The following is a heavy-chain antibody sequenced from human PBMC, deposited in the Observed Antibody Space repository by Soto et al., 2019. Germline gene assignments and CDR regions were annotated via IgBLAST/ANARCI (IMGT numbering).Heavy chain of an antibody. CDR3: ARHKTVGSVYDFWSGYSHGDFDY. Sequence: SETLSLTCTVSGGSISSSSYYWGWIRQPPGKGLEWIGSIYYSGSTYYNPSLKSRVTISVDTSKNQFSLKLSSVTAADTAVYYCARHKTVGSVYDFWSGYSHGDFDYWGQGTLVTVSS. V-gene: IGHV4-39*01. CDR1: GGSISSSSYY. CDR2: IYYSGST. D-gene: IGHD3-3*01. J-gene: IGHJ4*02.